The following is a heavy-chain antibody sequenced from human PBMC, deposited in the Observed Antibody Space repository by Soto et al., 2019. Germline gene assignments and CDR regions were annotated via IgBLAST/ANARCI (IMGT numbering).Heavy chain of an antibody. D-gene: IGHD4-17*01. CDR2: INPNSGGT. V-gene: IGHV1-2*04. CDR3: ATVDYGGNPYAFDI. Sequence: ASVKVSCKASGYTFTGYYMHWVRQAPGQGLEWMGWINPNSGGTNYAQKFQGWVTMTRDTSISTAYMELSRLRSDDTAVYYCATVDYGGNPYAFDIWGQGTMVTVS. J-gene: IGHJ3*02. CDR1: GYTFTGYY.